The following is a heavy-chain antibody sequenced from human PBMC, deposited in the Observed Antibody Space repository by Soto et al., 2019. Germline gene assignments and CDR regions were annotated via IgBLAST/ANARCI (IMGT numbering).Heavy chain of an antibody. CDR1: GYTFTSYG. CDR2: ISAYNGNT. V-gene: IGHV1-18*01. CDR3: ARDRGDIVVVVAAARENWFDP. J-gene: IGHJ5*02. Sequence: GASVKVSCKASGYTFTSYGISWVRQAPGQGLEWMGWISAYNGNTNYAQKFQGRVTMTRDTSTSTVYMELSSLRSEDTAVYYCARDRGDIVVVVAAARENWFDPWG. D-gene: IGHD2-15*01.